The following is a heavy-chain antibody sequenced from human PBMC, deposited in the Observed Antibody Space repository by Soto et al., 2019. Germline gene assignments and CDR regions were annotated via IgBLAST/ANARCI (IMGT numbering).Heavy chain of an antibody. J-gene: IGHJ4*02. CDR2: ISSNGGST. V-gene: IGHV3-64*01. CDR1: GFTFSSYA. CDR3: ARDRSRGTTVVTPQGQFDY. D-gene: IGHD4-17*01. Sequence: PGGSLRLSCAASGFTFSSYAMHWVRQAPGKGLEYVSAISSNGGSTYYANSVKGRFTISRDNSKNTLYLQMGSLRAEDMAVYYCARDRSRGTTVVTPQGQFDYWGQGTLVTVSS.